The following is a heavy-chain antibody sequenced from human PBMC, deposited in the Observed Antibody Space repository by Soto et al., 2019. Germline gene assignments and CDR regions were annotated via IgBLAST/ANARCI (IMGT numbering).Heavy chain of an antibody. Sequence: EGSLRLSCAASGFTFSSYSMNWVRQAPGKGLEWVSYISSSSSTIYYADSVKGRFTISRDNAKNSLYLQMNSLRAEDTAVYYCARGYDFWSGTRDYWGQGTLVTVSS. CDR3: ARGYDFWSGTRDY. J-gene: IGHJ4*02. CDR2: ISSSSSTI. CDR1: GFTFSSYS. V-gene: IGHV3-48*01. D-gene: IGHD3-3*01.